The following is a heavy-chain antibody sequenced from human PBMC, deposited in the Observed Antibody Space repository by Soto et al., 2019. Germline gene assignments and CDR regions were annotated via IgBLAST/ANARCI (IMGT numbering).Heavy chain of an antibody. CDR1: GFTFNSYW. CDR3: ARENWNYAVDY. V-gene: IGHV3-74*01. Sequence: AGGSLRLSCAASGFTFNSYWMHWVRQAPGKGLVWVSRINSDGSSTSYADSVKGRFTISRDNAKNTLYLQMNSLRAVDTAVYYCARENWNYAVDYWGQGTLVTVSS. D-gene: IGHD1-7*01. J-gene: IGHJ4*02. CDR2: INSDGSST.